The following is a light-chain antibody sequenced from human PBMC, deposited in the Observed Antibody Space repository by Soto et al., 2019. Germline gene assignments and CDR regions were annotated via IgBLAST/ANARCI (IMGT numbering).Light chain of an antibody. J-gene: IGKJ4*01. CDR3: HQGYSTPLT. CDR2: AAA. V-gene: IGKV1-39*01. CDR1: QSISNY. Sequence: QMTQSPSSLSASVGDRVTITCRASQSISNYLKWYQQKPGKAPKLLIYAAAILQGGAPSRFSGSGSGTDFTLTISNLQPEDFASYYCHQGYSTPLTFGGGTKVEVK.